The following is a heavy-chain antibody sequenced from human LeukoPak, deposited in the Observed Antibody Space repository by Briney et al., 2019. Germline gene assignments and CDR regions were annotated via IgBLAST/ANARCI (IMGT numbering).Heavy chain of an antibody. J-gene: IGHJ4*02. D-gene: IGHD3-9*01. CDR2: IKSKTDGGTT. CDR1: GFTFSNAW. CDR3: TTDVLRYFDWLPDPDY. V-gene: IGHV3-15*01. Sequence: GGSLRLSCAASGFTFSNAWMSWVRQAPGKGLEWVGRIKSKTDGGTTDYAAPVKGRFTISRDDSKNTLYLQMNSLKTEDTAVYYCTTDVLRYFDWLPDPDYWGQGTLVTVSS.